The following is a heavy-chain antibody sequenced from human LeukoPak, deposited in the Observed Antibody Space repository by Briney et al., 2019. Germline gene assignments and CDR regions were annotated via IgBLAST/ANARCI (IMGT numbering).Heavy chain of an antibody. V-gene: IGHV1-2*02. CDR1: GYTFTGYY. CDR3: AREGGIQYGSGSYYYFYMDV. J-gene: IGHJ6*03. D-gene: IGHD3-10*01. CDR2: INPNSGGT. Sequence: GASVKVSCKASGYTFTGYYMHWVRQAPGQGLEWMGWINPNSGGTNYAQKFQGRVTMTRDTSISTAYMELSRLRSDDAAVYYCAREGGIQYGSGSYYYFYMDVWGKGTTVTISS.